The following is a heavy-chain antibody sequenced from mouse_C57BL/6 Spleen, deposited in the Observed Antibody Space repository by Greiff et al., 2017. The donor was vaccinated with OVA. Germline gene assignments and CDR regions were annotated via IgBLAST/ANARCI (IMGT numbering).Heavy chain of an antibody. V-gene: IGHV5-6*01. Sequence: EVKLVESGGDLVKPGGSLKLSCAASGFTFSSYGMSWVRQTPDKRLEWVATISSGGSYTYYPDSVKGRFTISRDNAKNTLYLQMSSLKSEDTAMYYCATGRDGYWGQGTTLTVSS. J-gene: IGHJ2*01. CDR2: ISSGGSYT. CDR1: GFTFSSYG. CDR3: ATGRDGY.